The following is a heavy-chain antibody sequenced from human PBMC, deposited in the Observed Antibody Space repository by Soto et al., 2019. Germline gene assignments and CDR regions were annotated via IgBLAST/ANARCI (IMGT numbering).Heavy chain of an antibody. CDR3: ARDGLDYGDPNDAFDI. V-gene: IGHV1-18*01. CDR1: GYTFTSYG. Sequence: GVPVKVSSKASGYTFTSYGISWVRQSHGQGLEWMGWISAYNGNTNYAQELQGRVTMTTDTSTSTAYMELRSLRSDDTAVYYCARDGLDYGDPNDAFDIWGQGTMVTVSS. CDR2: ISAYNGNT. J-gene: IGHJ3*02. D-gene: IGHD4-17*01.